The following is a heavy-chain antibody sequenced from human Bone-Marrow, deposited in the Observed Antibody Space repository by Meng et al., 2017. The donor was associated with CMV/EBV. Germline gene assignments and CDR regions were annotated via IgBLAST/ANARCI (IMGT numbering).Heavy chain of an antibody. D-gene: IGHD4-11*01. CDR3: AKLSSTVTYGMDV. V-gene: IGHV3-30*02. J-gene: IGHJ6*02. CDR2: IRYDGTHE. Sequence: GGSLRLSCAASRFTFSSYGMHWVRQAPGKGLEWVTFIRYDGTHELYIEAVKGRFTSSRDNSRNTVYLQMNNLRAEDTAVYYCAKLSSTVTYGMDVWGQGTTVTVSS. CDR1: RFTFSSYG.